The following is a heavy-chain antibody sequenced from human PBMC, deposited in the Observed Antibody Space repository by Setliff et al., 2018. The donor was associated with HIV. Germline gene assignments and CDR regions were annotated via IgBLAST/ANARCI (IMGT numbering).Heavy chain of an antibody. CDR2: IYYSGNT. CDR1: GGSISISNDY. D-gene: IGHD2-2*01. Sequence: PSETLSLTCTVSGGSISISNDYWGWIRQPPGKGLEWIGNIYYSGNTYYNPSLGSRVTISVDTSKNQFSLKLSSVTAADTAVYYCARVIGSPAGPPYYYYYYMDVWGKGTTVTVSS. J-gene: IGHJ6*03. CDR3: ARVIGSPAGPPYYYYYYMDV. V-gene: IGHV4-39*07.